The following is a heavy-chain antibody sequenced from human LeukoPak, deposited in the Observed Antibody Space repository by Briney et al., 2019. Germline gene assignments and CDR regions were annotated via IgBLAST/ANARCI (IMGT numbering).Heavy chain of an antibody. CDR1: GFTFSSYW. V-gene: IGHV3-7*01. CDR3: ARVTYYYDGSGYYGDY. CDR2: IKQDGSEK. D-gene: IGHD3-22*01. Sequence: GGSLRLSCAASGFTFSSYWMSWVRQAPGKGLEWVANIKQDGSEKYYLDSVKGRFTISRGNAKNSLYLQMNSLRAEDTAVYYCARVTYYYDGSGYYGDYWGQGTLVTVSS. J-gene: IGHJ4*02.